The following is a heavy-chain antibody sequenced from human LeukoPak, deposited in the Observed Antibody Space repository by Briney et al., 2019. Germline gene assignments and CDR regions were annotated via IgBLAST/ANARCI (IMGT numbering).Heavy chain of an antibody. CDR3: ARAHSSGYYY. D-gene: IGHD3-22*01. V-gene: IGHV4-34*01. J-gene: IGHJ4*02. CDR2: INHSGST. Sequence: SETLSLTCAVYGGSFSGYYWSWIRQPPGKGLEWIGEINHSGSTNYNPSLKSRVTISVDTSKNQFSLKLSSVTAADTAVYHCARAHSSGYYYWGQGTLVTVSS. CDR1: GGSFSGYY.